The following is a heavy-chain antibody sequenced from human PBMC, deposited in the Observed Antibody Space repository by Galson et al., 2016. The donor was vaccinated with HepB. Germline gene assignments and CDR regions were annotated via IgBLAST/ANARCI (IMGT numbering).Heavy chain of an antibody. Sequence: SETLSLTCSVSGGSITDYRWSWIRQPPGKGLEWIGYFYGSGRTDYNPSLKSRVTLSVDTSKNQFSQKLSSMTAADTAVYYCARSGTYYIFDFWGQGTLVTVSS. CDR1: GGSITDYR. CDR2: FYGSGRT. V-gene: IGHV4-59*01. J-gene: IGHJ4*02. CDR3: ARSGTYYIFDF. D-gene: IGHD3-22*01.